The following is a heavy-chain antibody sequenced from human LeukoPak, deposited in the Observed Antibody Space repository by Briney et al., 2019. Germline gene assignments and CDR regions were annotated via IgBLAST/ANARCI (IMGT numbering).Heavy chain of an antibody. D-gene: IGHD3-22*01. CDR2: IKQDGSEK. Sequence: GGSLRLSCAASGFTFSRCWMSWVRQAPGKGLEWVANIKQDGSEKYYVDSVKGRFTISRDNAKNSLYLQMNSLRAEGTAVYYCARDHHRRLYDSQARDTFDFWGQGTMVTVSS. J-gene: IGHJ3*01. CDR1: GFTFSRCW. V-gene: IGHV3-7*01. CDR3: ARDHHRRLYDSQARDTFDF.